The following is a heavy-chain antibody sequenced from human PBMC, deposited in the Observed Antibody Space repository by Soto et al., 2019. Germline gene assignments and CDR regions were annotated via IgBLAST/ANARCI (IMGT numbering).Heavy chain of an antibody. V-gene: IGHV4-4*07. D-gene: IGHD6-19*01. CDR3: ARDREAGYNFYYGMDV. CDR1: GADINTYS. CDR2: IYTSASI. Sequence: SETLSLTCSVSGADINTYSWTWIRQPAGKGLEWIGRIYTSASINYNPSLRGRVTLSVDTSTNQVSLKLASVTATDTAVYYCARDREAGYNFYYGMDVWGQGTTVT. J-gene: IGHJ6*02.